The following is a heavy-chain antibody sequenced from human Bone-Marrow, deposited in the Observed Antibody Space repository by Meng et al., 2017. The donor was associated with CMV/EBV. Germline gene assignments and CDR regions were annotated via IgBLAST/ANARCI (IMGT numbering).Heavy chain of an antibody. CDR3: ARRDWGARGYYYYGMDV. D-gene: IGHD7-27*01. CDR2: TYYRSKWYN. CDR1: GDSVSSNSAA. J-gene: IGHJ6*01. V-gene: IGHV6-1*01. Sequence: LRLSCAISGDSVSSNSAAWNWIRQSPSRGLEWLGRTYYRSKWYNDYAVSVKSRITINPDTSKNQFSLQLNSVTPEDTAVYYCARRDWGARGYYYYGMDVWGQGTTVTGSS.